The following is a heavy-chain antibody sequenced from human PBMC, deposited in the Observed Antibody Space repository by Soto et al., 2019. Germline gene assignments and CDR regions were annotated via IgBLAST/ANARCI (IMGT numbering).Heavy chain of an antibody. CDR3: ASGINYYDSGDEAFEI. J-gene: IGHJ3*02. D-gene: IGHD3-10*01. Sequence: QVQLVQSGAEVKKPGASVKVSCKASGYTFTSYDINWVRQATGHGLEWMGWMNPNSGNTGYAQKFQGRVTMTRNTSRSTAYMELRSLRSEDTAVYYCASGINYYDSGDEAFEIWGQGTMVTVSS. V-gene: IGHV1-8*01. CDR2: MNPNSGNT. CDR1: GYTFTSYD.